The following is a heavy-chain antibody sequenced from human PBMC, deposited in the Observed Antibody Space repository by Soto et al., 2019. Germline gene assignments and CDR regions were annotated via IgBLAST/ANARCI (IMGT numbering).Heavy chain of an antibody. CDR2: ISYDGSNK. D-gene: IGHD3-9*01. CDR1: GFTFSSYG. Sequence: GSLRLSCAASGFTFSSYGMHWVRQAPGKGLEWVAVISYDGSNKYYADSVKGRFTISRDNSKNTLYLQMNSLRAEDTAVYYCAKEGSDYDILTGSGYYGMDVWGQGTTVTVSS. V-gene: IGHV3-30*18. J-gene: IGHJ6*02. CDR3: AKEGSDYDILTGSGYYGMDV.